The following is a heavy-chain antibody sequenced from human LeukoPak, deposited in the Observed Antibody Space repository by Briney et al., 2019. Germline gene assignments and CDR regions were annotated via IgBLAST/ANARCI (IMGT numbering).Heavy chain of an antibody. CDR3: ARGMQQLPTELDY. Sequence: GGSLRLSCAASGFTFSSYAMSWVRQAPGKGLEWVSAISGSGGSTYYADSVKGRFTISRDNSKNTLYLQMNSLRAEDTAVYYCARGMQQLPTELDYWGQGTLVTVSS. V-gene: IGHV3-23*01. CDR2: ISGSGGST. CDR1: GFTFSSYA. J-gene: IGHJ4*02. D-gene: IGHD6-13*01.